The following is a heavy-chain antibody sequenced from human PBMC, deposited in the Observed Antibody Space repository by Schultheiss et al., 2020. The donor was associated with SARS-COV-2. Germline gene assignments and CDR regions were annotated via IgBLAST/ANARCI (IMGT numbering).Heavy chain of an antibody. CDR2: ISSDSVT. Sequence: GGSLRLSCAASGFTFNKYSINWVRQAPGKGLEWVSYISSDSVTRYAESVKGRFTISRDNSKNTLYLQMNSLRAEDTAVYYCAKDAIARDGRMDFFDYWGQGILVTVSS. D-gene: IGHD5-24*01. CDR3: AKDAIARDGRMDFFDY. CDR1: GFTFNKYS. J-gene: IGHJ4*02. V-gene: IGHV3-48*01.